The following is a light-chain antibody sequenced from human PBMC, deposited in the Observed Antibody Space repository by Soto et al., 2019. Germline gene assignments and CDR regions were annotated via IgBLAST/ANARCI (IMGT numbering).Light chain of an antibody. V-gene: IGLV1-47*02. J-gene: IGLJ1*01. Sequence: QSALTQPPSASGTPGQRVTISCSGRSANIGNNFVCWYQQLPGTAPKLLIYSNNQRPSGVPDRFSGSKSGTPASLAISGLRSEDEGDYYCVSWDDSLSGLVFGTGTKVTVL. CDR3: VSWDDSLSGLV. CDR2: SNN. CDR1: SANIGNNF.